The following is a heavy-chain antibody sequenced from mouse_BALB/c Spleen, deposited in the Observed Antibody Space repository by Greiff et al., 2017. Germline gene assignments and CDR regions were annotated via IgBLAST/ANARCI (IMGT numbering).Heavy chain of an antibody. Sequence: EVKLMESGPGLVKPSQSLSLTCSVTGYSITSGYYWNWIRQFPGNKLEWMGYISYDGSNNYNPSLKNRISITRDTSKNQFFLKLNSVTTEDTATYYCARETGYDYGENAMDYWGQGTSVTVSS. CDR1: GYSITSGYY. J-gene: IGHJ4*01. CDR2: ISYDGSN. D-gene: IGHD2-4*01. V-gene: IGHV3-6*02. CDR3: ARETGYDYGENAMDY.